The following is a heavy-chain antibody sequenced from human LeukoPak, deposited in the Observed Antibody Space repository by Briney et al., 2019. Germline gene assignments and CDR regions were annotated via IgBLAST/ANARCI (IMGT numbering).Heavy chain of an antibody. V-gene: IGHV3-30*18. D-gene: IGHD4-17*01. CDR3: ANYGDYQYFDY. CDR2: ISYDGTNK. Sequence: GGSLRPSCAASGFTFINYGMHWVRQAPGKGLEWVAVISYDGTNKYYADSVKGRFTISRDNSKNTLYLQMNSLKTDDTAVYYCANYGDYQYFDYWGQGTPVTVSS. J-gene: IGHJ4*02. CDR1: GFTFINYG.